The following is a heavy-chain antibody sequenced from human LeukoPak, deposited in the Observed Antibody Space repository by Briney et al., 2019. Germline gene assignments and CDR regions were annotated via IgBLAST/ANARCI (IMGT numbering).Heavy chain of an antibody. CDR1: GFSFTTYA. J-gene: IGHJ4*02. Sequence: PGGSLSLSCALSGFSFTTYATSCVPGAPGGGLEWVLSISDSVDRTSSTHPAKVRSTIFRDNSWNTLFLQTSSLRGEDTARYYCARDPRPGYSGGWYYFDYWGEGALVTVSS. D-gene: IGHD6-19*01. V-gene: IGHV3-23*01. CDR3: ARDPRPGYSGGWYYFDY. CDR2: ISDSVDRT.